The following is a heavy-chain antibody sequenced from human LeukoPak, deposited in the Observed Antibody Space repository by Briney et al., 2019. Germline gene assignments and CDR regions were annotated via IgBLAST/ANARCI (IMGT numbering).Heavy chain of an antibody. D-gene: IGHD1-26*01. CDR2: INHSGST. V-gene: IGHV4-34*01. Sequence: SETLSLTCAVYGGSFSCYYWSWLRQPPGKGLEWIGEINHSGSTNYNPSLKSRVTISVDTSKNQFSLKLSSVTAADTAVYYCARGNLYSGSHLYYWGQGTVVSVSS. J-gene: IGHJ4*02. CDR1: GGSFSCYY. CDR3: ARGNLYSGSHLYY.